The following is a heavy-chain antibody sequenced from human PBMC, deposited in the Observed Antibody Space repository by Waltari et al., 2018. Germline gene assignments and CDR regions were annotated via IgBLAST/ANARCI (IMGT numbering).Heavy chain of an antibody. D-gene: IGHD6-19*01. V-gene: IGHV3-21*01. J-gene: IGHJ4*02. Sequence: DVQLGESGGGVVKPGGSLRLCWAASGSSFWSCDLNWVRQAPGRGLGWVASISGSGRSYIFYTDSVKGRFTISRDNAKNSLFLQMNSLRAEDTAVYYCTRDLYGSGGDYFDPWGQGTLVTVSS. CDR1: GSSFWSCD. CDR2: ISGSGRSYI. CDR3: TRDLYGSGGDYFDP.